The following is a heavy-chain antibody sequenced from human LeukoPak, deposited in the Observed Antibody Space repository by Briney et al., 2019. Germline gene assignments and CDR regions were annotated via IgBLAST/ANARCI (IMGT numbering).Heavy chain of an antibody. J-gene: IGHJ4*02. CDR2: INWNGGST. CDR1: GFTFDDYG. CDR3: ARDTYYYDSSGYSPFDY. Sequence: GGSLRLSCAASGFTFDDYGMSWVRQAPGKGLEWVSGINWNGGSTGYADSVKGRFTISRDNAKNSLYLQMNSLRAEDTAVYYCARDTYYYDSSGYSPFDYWGQGTLVTVSS. V-gene: IGHV3-20*04. D-gene: IGHD3-22*01.